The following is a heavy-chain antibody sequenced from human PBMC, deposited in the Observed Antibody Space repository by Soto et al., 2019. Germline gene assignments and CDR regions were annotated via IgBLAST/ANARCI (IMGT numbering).Heavy chain of an antibody. D-gene: IGHD3-9*01. V-gene: IGHV3-30-3*01. CDR1: GFTFSSYA. J-gene: IGHJ3*02. Sequence: GGSLRLSCAASGFTFSSYAMHWVRQAPGKGLEWVAVISYDGSNKYYADSVKGRFTISRDNSKNTLYLQMNSLRAEDTAVYYCARDRVLPYDILTGSGSDAFDIWGQGTMVTVSS. CDR3: ARDRVLPYDILTGSGSDAFDI. CDR2: ISYDGSNK.